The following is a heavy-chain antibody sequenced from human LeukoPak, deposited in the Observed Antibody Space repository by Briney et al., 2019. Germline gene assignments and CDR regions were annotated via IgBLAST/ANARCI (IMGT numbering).Heavy chain of an antibody. D-gene: IGHD5-18*01. CDR3: ARVKWEAYSYDTYYYYYDMDV. J-gene: IGHJ6*03. CDR2: IIPIFGTA. CDR1: GGTFSSYA. Sequence: SVKVSCKASGGTFSSYAISWVRQAPGKGLDWMGGIIPIFGTANYAQKFHGRVRITTDEATSTAYMELSSLRSEDTAVYYCARVKWEAYSYDTYYYYYDMDVWGKGTTVTVSS. V-gene: IGHV1-69*05.